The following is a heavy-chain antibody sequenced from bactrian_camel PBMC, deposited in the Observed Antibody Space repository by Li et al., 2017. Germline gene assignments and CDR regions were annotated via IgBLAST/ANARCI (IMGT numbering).Heavy chain of an antibody. CDR1: EASEFTFSNFY. CDR3: NAQLEVGYSGPWCKAVSDY. Sequence: QLVESGGGLVQPGGSLRLSCAASEASEFTFSNFYMSWVRQAPGKGLEWVSTIHTDGSRTYYADSVKGRFTISLDMAKDTVYLQMNRLRPDDTAMYYCNAQLEVGYSGPWCKAVSDYWGQGTQVTVS. J-gene: IGHJ4*01. V-gene: IGHV3-2*01. D-gene: IGHD5*01. CDR2: IHTDGSRT.